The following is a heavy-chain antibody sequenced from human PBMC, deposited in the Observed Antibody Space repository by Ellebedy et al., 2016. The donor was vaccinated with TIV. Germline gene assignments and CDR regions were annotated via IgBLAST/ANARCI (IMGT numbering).Heavy chain of an antibody. Sequence: LRLSXTVSGGSISSGGYYWSWIRQHPGKGLEWIGYIYYSGSTYYNPSLKSRVTISVDTSKNQFSLKLSSVTAADTAVYYCASSPDDGSGSPFDYWGQGTLVTVSS. D-gene: IGHD3-10*01. CDR1: GGSISSGGYY. V-gene: IGHV4-31*03. J-gene: IGHJ4*02. CDR2: IYYSGST. CDR3: ASSPDDGSGSPFDY.